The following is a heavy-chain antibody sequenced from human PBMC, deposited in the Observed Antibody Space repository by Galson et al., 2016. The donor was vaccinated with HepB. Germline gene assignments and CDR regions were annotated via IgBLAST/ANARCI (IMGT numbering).Heavy chain of an antibody. D-gene: IGHD5-12*01. CDR2: LSGSDGST. V-gene: IGHV3-23*01. J-gene: IGHJ4*02. CDR3: AKDWGVATTTHFDY. Sequence: SLRLSCAASGFIFSSYAMSWVRQAPGKGLEWVSGLSGSDGSTYYADSVKGRFTTSRDNSKNTLNLQMNSLRAEDTAVYYCAKDWGVATTTHFDYWGQGILVIVAS. CDR1: GFIFSSYA.